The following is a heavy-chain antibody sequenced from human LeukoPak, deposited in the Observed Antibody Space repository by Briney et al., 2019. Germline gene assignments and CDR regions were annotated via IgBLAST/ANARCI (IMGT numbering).Heavy chain of an antibody. CDR3: AKSGTMVRGVIGDY. D-gene: IGHD3-10*01. V-gene: IGHV3-23*01. Sequence: GGSLRLSCAASGFTFSSYAMSWVRQAPGKGLEWVSAISGSGGSTYYADSVKGRFTISRDNSKNTLYLQMNSLRAEDTAVYYCAKSGTMVRGVIGDYWGQGTLVTVSS. J-gene: IGHJ4*02. CDR1: GFTFSSYA. CDR2: ISGSGGST.